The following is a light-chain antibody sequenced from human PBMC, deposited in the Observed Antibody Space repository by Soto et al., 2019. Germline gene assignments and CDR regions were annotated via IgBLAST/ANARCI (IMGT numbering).Light chain of an antibody. V-gene: IGKV3-20*01. CDR3: QQYGGSPYT. CDR2: GAS. Sequence: EIVLTQSPGTLSLSPGERATLSCRASQSVRSNYLAWYQRKPGQAPRLLIYGASTRATGIPYRFSGTGSGTDFTLTISRLEPEDFAVYYCQQYGGSPYTFGQGTKLEIK. CDR1: QSVRSNY. J-gene: IGKJ2*01.